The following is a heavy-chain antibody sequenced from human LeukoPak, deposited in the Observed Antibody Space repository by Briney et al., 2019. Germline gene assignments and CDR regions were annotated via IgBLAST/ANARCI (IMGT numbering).Heavy chain of an antibody. D-gene: IGHD3-10*01. CDR1: GGSISSSSYY. CDR2: IYYSGST. V-gene: IGHV4-39*01. CDR3: AGLGPLLWFGELLYPPDY. J-gene: IGHJ4*02. Sequence: PSETLSLTCTVSGGSISSSSYYWGWLRQPPGKGLEWIGSIYYSGSTYYNPSLKNRVSISVSTSKDQFSLKLSSVTAADTAVYYCAGLGPLLWFGELLYPPDYWGQGTLVTVSS.